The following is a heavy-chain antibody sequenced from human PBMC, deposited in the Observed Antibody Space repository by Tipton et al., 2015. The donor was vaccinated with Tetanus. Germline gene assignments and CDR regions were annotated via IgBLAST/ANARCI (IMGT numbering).Heavy chain of an antibody. CDR3: AKETFWCSGGSCHSGEAY. D-gene: IGHD2-15*01. CDR2: ISVSGGST. CDR1: GFTFSNYA. Sequence: SLRLSCAASGFTFSNYAMSWVRQAPGKGLEWVSGISVSGGSTSYADSVRGRFTISRDNSKKVLYLQMNSLRAEDTAVYYCAKETFWCSGGSCHSGEAYWGQGTLVTVSS. J-gene: IGHJ4*02. V-gene: IGHV3-23*01.